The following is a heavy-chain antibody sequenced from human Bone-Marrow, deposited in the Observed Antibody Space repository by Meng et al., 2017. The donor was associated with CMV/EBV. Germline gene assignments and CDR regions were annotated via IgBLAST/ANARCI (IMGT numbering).Heavy chain of an antibody. CDR3: ANYEGVRIVGPTTNVY. J-gene: IGHJ4*02. CDR2: VSWNGSRT. CDR1: GFTFSNSD. Sequence: GGSLRLSCAASGFTFSNSDMNWVRQAPGKGLEWVSGVSWNGSRTHYADSVKGRFIISRDNSRNFLYQQMNSLRPEDMAVYYCANYEGVRIVGPTTNVYWGQGALVTVSS. V-gene: IGHV3-19*01. D-gene: IGHD1-26*01.